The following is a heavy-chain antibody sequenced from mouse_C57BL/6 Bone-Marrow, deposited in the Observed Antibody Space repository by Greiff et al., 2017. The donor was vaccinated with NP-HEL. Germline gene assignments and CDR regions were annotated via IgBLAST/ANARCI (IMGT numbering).Heavy chain of an antibody. CDR2: IDPSDSYT. D-gene: IGHD2-1*01. J-gene: IGHJ4*01. CDR1: GYTFTSYW. Sequence: QVQLQQPGAELVMPGASVKLSCTASGYTFTSYWMHWVKQRPGHGLEWIGEIDPSDSYTNYNQKFKGKSTLTVDKSSSTAYMLLSSLTTEDSAVYYCARGRVYYGNLYAMDYWGQGTSVTVSS. CDR3: ARGRVYYGNLYAMDY. V-gene: IGHV1-69*01.